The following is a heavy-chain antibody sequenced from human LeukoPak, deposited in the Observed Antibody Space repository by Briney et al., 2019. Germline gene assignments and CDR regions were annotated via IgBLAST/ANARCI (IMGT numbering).Heavy chain of an antibody. V-gene: IGHV3-48*02. CDR1: GFNFDDYG. D-gene: IGHD3-10*01. Sequence: GGSLRLSCAASGFNFDDYGMNWVRQAPGKGLEWVSYISSDSRTIYYADSVKGRFTISRDNAKNSLYLQMKSLRDEDTAVYYCARYGSGTSYITNYFDYWGQGTLVTVSS. J-gene: IGHJ4*02. CDR3: ARYGSGTSYITNYFDY. CDR2: ISSDSRTI.